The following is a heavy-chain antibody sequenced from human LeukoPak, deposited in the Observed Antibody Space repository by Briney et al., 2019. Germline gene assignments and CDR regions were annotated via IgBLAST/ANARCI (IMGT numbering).Heavy chain of an antibody. CDR2: ISGSGGST. V-gene: IGHV3-23*01. Sequence: PGGSLRLSCAASGFTFSSYSMNWVRQAPGKGLEWVAAISGSGGSTYYADAVNGRFTISSDNAKNTLYLQMNSLRAEDTAVYYCAKDSPKTRSSWYSFDYWGQGTLVTVSS. J-gene: IGHJ4*02. CDR3: AKDSPKTRSSWYSFDY. D-gene: IGHD6-13*01. CDR1: GFTFSSYS.